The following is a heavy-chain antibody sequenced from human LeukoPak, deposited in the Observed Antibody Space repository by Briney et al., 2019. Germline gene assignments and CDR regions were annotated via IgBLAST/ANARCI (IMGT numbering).Heavy chain of an antibody. V-gene: IGHV3-74*01. CDR1: GFTFSRYW. J-gene: IGHJ6*02. Sequence: GGCLRLSCAASGFTFSRYWMHWLRQAPGKGPGWVSRISTDGSSTSYADSVKGRFTISRDNGKNTLYLQLNSLRAEDTAVYYCASYLTSIPSGMDVWGQGTTVTVSS. D-gene: IGHD2/OR15-2a*01. CDR3: ASYLTSIPSGMDV. CDR2: ISTDGSST.